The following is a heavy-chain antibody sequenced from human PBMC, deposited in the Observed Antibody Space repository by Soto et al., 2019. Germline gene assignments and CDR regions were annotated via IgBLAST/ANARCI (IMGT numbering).Heavy chain of an antibody. V-gene: IGHV4-59*01. CDR2: IYYSGST. Sequence: PSETLSLTCTVSGGSISSYYWSWIRQPPGKELEWIGYIYYSGSTNYNPSLKSRVTISVDTSKNQFSLKLSSVTAADTAVYYCARGLALSMIRRNNWFDPWGQGTLVTVSS. D-gene: IGHD3-22*01. CDR3: ARGLALSMIRRNNWFDP. CDR1: GGSISSYY. J-gene: IGHJ5*02.